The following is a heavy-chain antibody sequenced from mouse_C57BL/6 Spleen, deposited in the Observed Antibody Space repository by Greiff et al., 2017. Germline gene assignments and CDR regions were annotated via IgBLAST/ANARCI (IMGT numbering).Heavy chain of an antibody. CDR2: IRNKANGYTT. J-gene: IGHJ2*01. V-gene: IGHV7-3*01. CDR3: ASYMGDYGNFDY. CDR1: GFTFTDYY. Sequence: EVQVVESGGGLVQPGGSLSLSCAASGFTFTDYYMSWVRQPPGKALEWLGFIRNKANGYTTEYSASVKGRFTISRDNSQSILYLQLNALRAEDSATYYCASYMGDYGNFDYWGQGTTLTVSS. D-gene: IGHD2-4*01.